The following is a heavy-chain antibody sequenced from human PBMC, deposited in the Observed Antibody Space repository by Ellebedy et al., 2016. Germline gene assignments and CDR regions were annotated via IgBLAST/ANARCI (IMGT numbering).Heavy chain of an antibody. V-gene: IGHV3-7*01. CDR2: IKQDGSEK. D-gene: IGHD4-17*01. CDR3: AKDRDDDGDYVFDS. CDR1: GFTFSSYW. Sequence: GGSLRLSXAASGFTFSSYWMSWVRQAPGKGLEWVANIKQDGSEKYYVDSVKGRFTISRDNAKNSLYLQMNSLRAEDTAVYYCAKDRDDDGDYVFDSWGQGTLVTVSS. J-gene: IGHJ4*02.